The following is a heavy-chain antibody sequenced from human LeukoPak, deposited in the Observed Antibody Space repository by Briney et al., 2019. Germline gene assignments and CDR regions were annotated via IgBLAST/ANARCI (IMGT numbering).Heavy chain of an antibody. J-gene: IGHJ4*02. D-gene: IGHD3-10*01. CDR2: IYTSGST. V-gene: IGHV4-61*02. Sequence: KPSQTLSLTCTVSGGSISSGSYYWSWIRQPAGKGQEWIGRIYTSGSTNYNPSLKSRVTISVDTSKNQFSLKLSSVTAADTAVYYCARASWFGESTTDYWGQGTLVTVSS. CDR3: ARASWFGESTTDY. CDR1: GGSISSGSYY.